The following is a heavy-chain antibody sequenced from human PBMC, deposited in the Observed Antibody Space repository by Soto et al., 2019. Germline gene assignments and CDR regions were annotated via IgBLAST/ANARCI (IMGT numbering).Heavy chain of an antibody. D-gene: IGHD4-17*01. J-gene: IGHJ4*02. CDR3: ARSNFDYSDQQSPLNYYDY. CDR1: GYTFSGYY. CDR2: INPISGGT. Sequence: GASVKVSCKASGYTFSGYYMHWVRQAPGQGLEWMGWINPISGGTNYAQEFQGRVSMTRATSISTAYMELSRLRSDDTAVYFCARSNFDYSDQQSPLNYYDYWGQGTLVTVSS. V-gene: IGHV1-2*02.